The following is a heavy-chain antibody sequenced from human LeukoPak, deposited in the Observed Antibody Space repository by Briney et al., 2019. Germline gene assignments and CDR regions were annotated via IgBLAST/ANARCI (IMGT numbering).Heavy chain of an antibody. J-gene: IGHJ4*02. CDR2: ISYDGSNK. D-gene: IGHD6-13*01. V-gene: IGHV3-30*18. CDR3: AKDREQQLVLGY. CDR1: GFTFSHYG. Sequence: GGSLRLSCAASGFTFSHYGMHWVRQAPGKGLEWVAVISYDGSNKYYADSVKGRFTISRDNSKNTLYLQMNSLRAEDTAVYYCAKDREQQLVLGYWGQGTLVTVSS.